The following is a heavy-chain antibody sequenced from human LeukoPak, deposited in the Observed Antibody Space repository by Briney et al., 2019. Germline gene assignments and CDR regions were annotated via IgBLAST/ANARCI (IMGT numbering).Heavy chain of an antibody. CDR2: ISGDGGST. J-gene: IGHJ1*01. D-gene: IGHD1-26*01. V-gene: IGHV3-43*02. CDR3: ARDQWKLPLD. CDR1: GYTFDDYA. Sequence: GGSLRLSCAASGYTFDDYAMHWVRQAPGKGLEWVSLISGDGGSTYYADSVKGRFTISRDNSKNTLYLQTNSLRAEDTAVYYCARDQWKLPLDWGQGTLVTVSS.